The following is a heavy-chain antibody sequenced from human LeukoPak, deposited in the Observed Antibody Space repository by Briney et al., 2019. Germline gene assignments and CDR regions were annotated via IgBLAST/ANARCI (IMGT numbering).Heavy chain of an antibody. CDR3: ARDQYYYDNGDYYYPPGQA. CDR1: GYTFTGYF. V-gene: IGHV1-2*02. Sequence: VASVKVSCKASGYTFTGYFIHWVRQAPGQGLEWMGWINPKNGGTNFAQKFQGRVTMTRDTSITTAYMELSRLTSDDTAVYYCARDQYYYDNGDYYYPPGQAWGQGTLVTVSP. J-gene: IGHJ4*02. D-gene: IGHD3-22*01. CDR2: INPKNGGT.